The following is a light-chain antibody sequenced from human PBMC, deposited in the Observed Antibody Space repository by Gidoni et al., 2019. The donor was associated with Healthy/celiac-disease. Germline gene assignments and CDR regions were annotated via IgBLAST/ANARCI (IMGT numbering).Light chain of an antibody. CDR2: STN. V-gene: IGLV8-61*01. CDR3: VLYMGSGTWV. Sequence: QTVVTQEPSFSVSPGGTVTLTCGLSSGSVSTSYSPSWYQQTPGQAPRTLIYSTNTRSSGVPDRFSGSSLGNKAALTITGAQADDESDYYCVLYMGSGTWVFGGGTKLTVL. CDR1: SGSVSTSYS. J-gene: IGLJ3*02.